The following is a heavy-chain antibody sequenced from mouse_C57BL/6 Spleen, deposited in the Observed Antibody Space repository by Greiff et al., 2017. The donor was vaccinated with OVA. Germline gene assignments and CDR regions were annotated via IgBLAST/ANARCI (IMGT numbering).Heavy chain of an antibody. V-gene: IGHV1-78*01. CDR2: IYPRDGST. CDR1: GYTFTDHT. D-gene: IGHD1-1*01. J-gene: IGHJ2*01. CDR3: ARSLYGSSYHAYYFDY. Sequence: QVQLQQSDAELVKPGASVKISCKVSGYTFTDHTIHWMKQRPEQGLEWIGYIYPRDGSTKYNEKFKGKATLTADKSSSTAYMQLNSLTSEDSAIYFCARSLYGSSYHAYYFDYWGQGTTLTVSS.